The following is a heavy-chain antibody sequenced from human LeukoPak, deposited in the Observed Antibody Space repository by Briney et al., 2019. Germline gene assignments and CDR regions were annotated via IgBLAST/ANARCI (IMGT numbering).Heavy chain of an antibody. J-gene: IGHJ4*02. V-gene: IGHV1-18*01. D-gene: IGHD3-9*01. CDR2: ISAYNGNT. CDR1: GYTFTSYG. Sequence: ASVKVSCKASGYTFTSYGISWVRQAPGQGLEWMGWISAYNGNTNYAQKLQGRVTMTTDTSTSTAYMGLRSLRSDDTAVYYCARDRRPYYDILTGFDYWGQGTLVTVSS. CDR3: ARDRRPYYDILTGFDY.